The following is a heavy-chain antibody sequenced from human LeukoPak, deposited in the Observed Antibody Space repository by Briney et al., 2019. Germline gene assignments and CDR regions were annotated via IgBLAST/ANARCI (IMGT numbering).Heavy chain of an antibody. CDR1: GYSFTNYW. V-gene: IGHV5-51*03. CDR3: AKIHSSSSYGNFDY. D-gene: IGHD6-13*01. J-gene: IGHJ4*02. CDR2: IYPGDSDT. Sequence: PGESLKISRQGSGYSFTNYWIGWVRQMPGKGLEWMGIIYPGDSDTRYSPSFQGQVTISADKSISPAYLQWSSLKASDTAMYYCAKIHSSSSYGNFDYWGQGTLVTVSS.